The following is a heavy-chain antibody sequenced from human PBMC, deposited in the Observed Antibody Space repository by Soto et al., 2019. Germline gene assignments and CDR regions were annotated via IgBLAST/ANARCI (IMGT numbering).Heavy chain of an antibody. CDR2: ISSSSSYI. CDR1: GFTFSSHS. Sequence: PGGSLRLSCAASGFTFSSHSMNWVRQAPGKVLEWVSFISSSSSYIYYADSVKGRFTISRDNAKKSLYLQMTRLRAEDTALYYCARGWGSNYDFWSCSPMDAWGQGTTVTGS. V-gene: IGHV3-21*01. J-gene: IGHJ6*02. D-gene: IGHD3-3*01. CDR3: ARGWGSNYDFWSCSPMDA.